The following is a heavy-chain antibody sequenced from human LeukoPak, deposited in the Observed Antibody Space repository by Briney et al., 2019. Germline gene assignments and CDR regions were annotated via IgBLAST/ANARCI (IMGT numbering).Heavy chain of an antibody. Sequence: GGSLRLSCAASGFTVSSNYMSWVRQAPGKGLEWVSVIYSGGSIYYADSVKGRFTISRDNSKNTLYLQMNSLRAEDTAVCYCARDDGSSWPGDYYYGMDVWGQGTTVTVSS. V-gene: IGHV3-66*01. J-gene: IGHJ6*02. CDR3: ARDDGSSWPGDYYYGMDV. CDR1: GFTVSSNY. D-gene: IGHD6-13*01. CDR2: IYSGGSI.